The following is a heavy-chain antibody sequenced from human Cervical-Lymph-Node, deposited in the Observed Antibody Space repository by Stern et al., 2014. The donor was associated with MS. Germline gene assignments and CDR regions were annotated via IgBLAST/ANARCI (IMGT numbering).Heavy chain of an antibody. J-gene: IGHJ3*01. Sequence: VQLEESGAEVKKPGASVKISCKASGDTFTNYHIHWVRQAPGQGLEWMGIINPSGDGTNYAQRLKGRITMTRDTSTSTVYMELSSLRSEDTAIYFCARPRETMPTVARGYEAFDVWGQGTRVTVS. D-gene: IGHD4-17*01. V-gene: IGHV1-46*04. CDR2: INPSGDGT. CDR1: GDTFTNYH. CDR3: ARPRETMPTVARGYEAFDV.